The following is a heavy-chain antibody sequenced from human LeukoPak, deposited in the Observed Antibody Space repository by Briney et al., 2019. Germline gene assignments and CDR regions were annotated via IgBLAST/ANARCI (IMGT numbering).Heavy chain of an antibody. CDR3: AKESGYSSGWYTDY. CDR1: GFTFSSYA. D-gene: IGHD6-19*01. Sequence: GGSLRLSCAASGFTFSSYAMSWVRQAPGKGLEWVSAISGSGGSTYYADSVKGRFTISRDNPKNTLYLQMNSLRAEDTAVYYCAKESGYSSGWYTDYWGQGTLVTVSS. J-gene: IGHJ4*02. V-gene: IGHV3-23*01. CDR2: ISGSGGST.